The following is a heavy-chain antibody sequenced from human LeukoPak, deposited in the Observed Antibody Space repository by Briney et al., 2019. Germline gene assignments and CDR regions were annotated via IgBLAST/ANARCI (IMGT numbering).Heavy chain of an antibody. V-gene: IGHV4-4*07. Sequence: SETLSLTCTVSGDPISDYCWTWTRQPAGKGLEWIGRIYGNGSTNYNPSLKSRVAMSIDTSKMQFSLKLRSVTAADTAVYYCARVGEWLFDIDVWGKGTTVIVSS. CDR2: IYGNGST. CDR3: ARVGEWLFDIDV. D-gene: IGHD3-16*01. CDR1: GDPISDYC. J-gene: IGHJ6*03.